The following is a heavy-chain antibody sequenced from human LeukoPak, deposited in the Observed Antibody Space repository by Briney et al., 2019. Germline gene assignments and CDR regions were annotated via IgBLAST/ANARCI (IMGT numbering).Heavy chain of an antibody. Sequence: GGSLRLSCAASRFTFTNYAMNWVRQAPGKGLEWVSGISGRGGNTYYADSVKGRFTISRDNSKNTLYLQMNSLRADDTAIYYCAKGKRYPDYWGQGTLVTVSS. CDR3: AKGKRYPDY. J-gene: IGHJ4*02. CDR2: ISGRGGNT. D-gene: IGHD1-1*01. CDR1: RFTFTNYA. V-gene: IGHV3-23*01.